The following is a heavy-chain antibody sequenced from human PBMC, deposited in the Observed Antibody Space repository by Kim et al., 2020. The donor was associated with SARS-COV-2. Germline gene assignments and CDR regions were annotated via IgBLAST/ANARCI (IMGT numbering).Heavy chain of an antibody. J-gene: IGHJ4*02. CDR1: GYTLTELS. CDR3: ATWPGFDYVWGSPSRRNYFDH. D-gene: IGHD3-16*01. CDR2: FDPEDGET. V-gene: IGHV1-24*01. Sequence: ASVKVSCKVSGYTLTELSMHWVRQAPGKGLEWMGGFDPEDGETIYAQKFQGRVTMTEDTSTDTAYMELSSLRSEDTAVYYCATWPGFDYVWGSPSRRNYFDHRGQGTLVTASP.